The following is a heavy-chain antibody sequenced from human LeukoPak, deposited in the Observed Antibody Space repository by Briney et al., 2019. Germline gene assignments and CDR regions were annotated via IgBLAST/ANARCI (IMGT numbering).Heavy chain of an antibody. J-gene: IGHJ3*02. V-gene: IGHV4-31*03. CDR3: ARPSIPSAAASALDI. CDR2: IYYTGST. Sequence: SQTLSLTCTVSGGSISSGGYYWSWIRQHPGKGLEWIGYIYYTGSTNYNPCLKSRATMSVDTSKSQVSLKMTSVTAADTAVYYCARPSIPSAAASALDIWGQGTMVTVSS. CDR1: GGSISSGGYY. D-gene: IGHD2-2*01.